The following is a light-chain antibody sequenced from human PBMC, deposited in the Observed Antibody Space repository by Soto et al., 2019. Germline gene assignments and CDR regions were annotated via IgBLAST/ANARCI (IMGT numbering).Light chain of an antibody. Sequence: EIVLTQSPGTLSLSPGERATLSCRASQSVSSSYLAWYQQKPGQAPWLLIYGASTRATGIPARFSGSGSGTEFTLTTSSLQSEDFAVYYCQQYNNWPRTFGQGTKVDIK. CDR2: GAS. V-gene: IGKV3-15*01. CDR3: QQYNNWPRT. CDR1: QSVSSSY. J-gene: IGKJ1*01.